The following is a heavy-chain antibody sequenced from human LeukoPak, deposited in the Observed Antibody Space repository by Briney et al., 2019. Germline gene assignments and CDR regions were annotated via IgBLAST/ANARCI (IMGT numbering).Heavy chain of an antibody. J-gene: IGHJ4*02. CDR3: ARHLKGLPFDY. Sequence: PSGTLSLTCTVSGGSISSSSYYWGWIRQPPGKGLEWIGSIYYSGSTYFNPSLKSRVTISVDTSKNQFSLKLSSVIATDTAVYYCARHLKGLPFDYWGQGTLVTVSS. D-gene: IGHD2-15*01. CDR1: GGSISSSSYY. V-gene: IGHV4-39*01. CDR2: IYYSGST.